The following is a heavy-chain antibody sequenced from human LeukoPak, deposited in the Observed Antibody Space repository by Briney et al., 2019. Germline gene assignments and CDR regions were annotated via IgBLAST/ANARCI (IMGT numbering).Heavy chain of an antibody. D-gene: IGHD2-15*01. CDR1: GGSFGGYY. V-gene: IGHV4-34*01. CDR2: INHSGST. CDR3: ARGGSADVVVVAATRFDY. Sequence: SETLSLTCAVYGGSFGGYYWSWIRQPPGKGLEWIGEINHSGSTNYNPSLKSRVTISVDTSKNQFSLKLSSVTAADTAVYYCARGGSADVVVVAATRFDYWGQGTLVTVSS. J-gene: IGHJ4*02.